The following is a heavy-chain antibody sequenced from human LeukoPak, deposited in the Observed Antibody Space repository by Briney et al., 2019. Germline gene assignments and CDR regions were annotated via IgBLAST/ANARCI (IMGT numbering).Heavy chain of an antibody. CDR2: IIPIFGTA. Sequence: SVKVSCKASGGTFSSYAISWVRQAPGQGLEWMGRIIPIFGTANYAQKFQGRVTITADKSTSTAYMELSSLRSEDTAVYYCARGGTRIAAAGKDPSYYYYYMDVWAKGPRSPSP. V-gene: IGHV1-69*06. CDR1: GGTFSSYA. CDR3: ARGGTRIAAAGKDPSYYYYYMDV. D-gene: IGHD6-13*01. J-gene: IGHJ6*03.